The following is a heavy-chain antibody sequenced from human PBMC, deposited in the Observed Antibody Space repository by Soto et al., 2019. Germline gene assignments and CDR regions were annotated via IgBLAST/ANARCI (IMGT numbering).Heavy chain of an antibody. CDR1: GYSFTSYW. D-gene: IGHD1-1*01. CDR3: ATSTGPSYNWFDP. Sequence: GEALKISCNGSGYSFTSYWIGWVRQMPGKGLEWMGIIYPGDSDTRYSPSFQGQVTISADKSISTAYLQWSSLKASDTAMYYCATSTGPSYNWFDPWGQGTLVTVSS. J-gene: IGHJ5*02. V-gene: IGHV5-51*01. CDR2: IYPGDSDT.